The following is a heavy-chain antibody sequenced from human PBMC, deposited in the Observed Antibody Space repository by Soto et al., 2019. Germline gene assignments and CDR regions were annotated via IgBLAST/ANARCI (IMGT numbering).Heavy chain of an antibody. CDR3: ARGITMVRGVIINSPFDY. J-gene: IGHJ4*02. CDR2: ISSSSSTI. D-gene: IGHD3-10*01. Sequence: GGSLRLSCAASGFTFSSYSMNWVRQAPGKGLEWVSYISSSSSTIYYADSVKGQFTISRDNAKNSLYLQMNSLRDEDTAVYYCARGITMVRGVIINSPFDYWGQGTLVTVSS. V-gene: IGHV3-48*02. CDR1: GFTFSSYS.